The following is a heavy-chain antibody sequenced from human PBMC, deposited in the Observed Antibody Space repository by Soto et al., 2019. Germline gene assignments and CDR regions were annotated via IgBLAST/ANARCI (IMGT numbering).Heavy chain of an antibody. CDR1: GGSISNYY. CDR3: ARDYHGSGTNRRFDP. CDR2: IYYTRSA. J-gene: IGHJ5*02. D-gene: IGHD3-3*01. V-gene: IGHV4-59*12. Sequence: SETLSLTCTVSGGSISNYYWNWIRQPPGKGLEWIGYIYYTRSANYNPSLKSRVTISVDTSKNQFSLKLSSVTAADTAVYYCARDYHGSGTNRRFDPWGQGTLVTVSS.